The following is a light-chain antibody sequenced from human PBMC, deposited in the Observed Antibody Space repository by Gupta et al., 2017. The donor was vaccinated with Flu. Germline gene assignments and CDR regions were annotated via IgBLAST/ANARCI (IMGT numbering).Light chain of an antibody. CDR1: QSVSSN. CDR3: QQYNNWPPWT. J-gene: IGKJ1*01. CDR2: GAS. V-gene: IGKV3-15*01. Sequence: EIVMAQFSAPLFGAPGERATLSCRASQSVSSNLAWYQQKPGQAPRLLIYGASTRATGIPARFSGSGSGTDFTLTISSLQSEDFAVYYCQQYNNWPPWTFGQGTKVEIK.